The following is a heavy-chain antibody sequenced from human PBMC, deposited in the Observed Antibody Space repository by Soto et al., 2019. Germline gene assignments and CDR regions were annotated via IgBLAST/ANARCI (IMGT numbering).Heavy chain of an antibody. CDR2: IIPMFGTP. Sequence: QAQLVQSGAEVKKPGSSVKVSCKGCGGIFNSYAISWVRQAPGQGPEWLGGIIPMFGTPNYAKKFQGRVTISVDKSTRTAYMELNSLRSEDTAVYYCARGGEVPASIREYYYGLDVWGQGTTVTVSS. J-gene: IGHJ6*02. V-gene: IGHV1-69*06. CDR3: ARGGEVPASIREYYYGLDV. D-gene: IGHD2-2*02. CDR1: GGIFNSYA.